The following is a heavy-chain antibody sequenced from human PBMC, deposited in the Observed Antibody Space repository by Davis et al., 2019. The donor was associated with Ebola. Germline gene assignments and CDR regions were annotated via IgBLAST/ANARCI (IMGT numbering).Heavy chain of an antibody. CDR2: IWYDGSNK. V-gene: IGHV3-33*01. CDR1: GFTFSSYG. CDR3: ARDRDNAGSWYGIDY. Sequence: GESLKISCAASGFTFSSYGMHWVRQAPGKGLEWVAVIWYDGSNKYYADSVKGRFTISRDNSKNTLYLQMNSLRAEDTAVYYCARDRDNAGSWYGIDYWGQGTLVTVSS. D-gene: IGHD6-13*01. J-gene: IGHJ4*02.